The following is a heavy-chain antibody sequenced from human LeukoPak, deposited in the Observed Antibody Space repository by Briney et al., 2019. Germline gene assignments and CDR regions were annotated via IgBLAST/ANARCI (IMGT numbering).Heavy chain of an antibody. CDR3: ARPLERRLIHYFDF. CDR2: VSYLGNDK. Sequence: GGSLRLSCAASGFSFNKYAMHWVRQAPGKGLEWVAVVSYLGNDKFYADSVKGRFTISKDNSNNTVYLEINSLRSEDTAVYYCARPLERRLIHYFDFWGPGTLVTVSS. J-gene: IGHJ4*02. CDR1: GFSFNKYA. V-gene: IGHV3-30-3*01. D-gene: IGHD6-25*01.